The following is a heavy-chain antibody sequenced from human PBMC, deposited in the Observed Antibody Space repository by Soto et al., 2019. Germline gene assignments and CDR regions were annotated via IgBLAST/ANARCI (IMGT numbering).Heavy chain of an antibody. CDR2: ISYDGSNK. CDR3: AKDRGDGMDV. D-gene: IGHD3-10*01. J-gene: IGHJ6*02. Sequence: QVQLVESGGGVVQPGRSLRLSCAASGFTFSSYGMHWVRQAPGKGLEWVAVISYDGSNKYYADSVKGRFTISRDNSKNTLYLQMNSLRAEDTAVYYCAKDRGDGMDVWGQGTTLTVSS. V-gene: IGHV3-30*18. CDR1: GFTFSSYG.